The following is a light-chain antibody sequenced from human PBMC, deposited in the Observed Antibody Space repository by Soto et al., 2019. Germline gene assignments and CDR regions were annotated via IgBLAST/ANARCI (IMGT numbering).Light chain of an antibody. J-gene: IGKJ3*01. CDR1: QGISSY. Sequence: DIQLTQSPSFLSASVGDRVTITCRASQGISSYLAWYQQKPGKAPKLLIYAASTLQSGVQSRFSGSGSWTEFTLTISSLQREDFAPYYGQQLNSYAFTFGPGTKVDIK. CDR2: AAS. V-gene: IGKV1-9*01. CDR3: QQLNSYAFT.